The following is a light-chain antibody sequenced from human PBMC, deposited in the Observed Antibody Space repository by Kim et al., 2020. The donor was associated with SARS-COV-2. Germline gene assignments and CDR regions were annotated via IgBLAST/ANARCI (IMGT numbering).Light chain of an antibody. V-gene: IGKV3-20*01. J-gene: IGKJ1*01. CDR2: GAS. CDR1: QSVSSSY. Sequence: TVLTQSPGTLSLSPGERATLSCSASQSVSSSYLAWYQQKPGQAPRLLIHGASTRATGIPDRFSGSGSGTDFSLTISRLEPEDFAVYCCLQYGNSPWTFGQGTKVDIK. CDR3: LQYGNSPWT.